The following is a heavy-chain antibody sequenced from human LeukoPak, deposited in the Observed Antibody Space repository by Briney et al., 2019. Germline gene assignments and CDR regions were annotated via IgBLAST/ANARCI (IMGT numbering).Heavy chain of an antibody. D-gene: IGHD1-26*01. CDR1: GYTFTSYW. V-gene: IGHV5-51*01. CDR2: IYPGDSDT. J-gene: IGHJ3*02. CDR3: ARRRGGSYVRDAFDI. Sequence: GESLKISCEGSGYTFTSYWIAWVRQMPGKGLEWMGIIYPGDSDTRYSPSFQGQVTISADKSISTAYLQWSSLKASDTAMYYCARRRGGSYVRDAFDIWGQGTMVTVSS.